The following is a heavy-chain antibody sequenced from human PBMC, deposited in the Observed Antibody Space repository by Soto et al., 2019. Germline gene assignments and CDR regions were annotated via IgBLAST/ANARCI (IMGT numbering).Heavy chain of an antibody. J-gene: IGHJ4*02. Sequence: QVQLVQSGAEVRKPGASVKVSCKPSGYTFNTYYLHWLRQAPGKALEWMGVIHPRGGGTTYAQKFRGRGTVTRDTSTTTVFMELSSLRSDDTAVYYCARGGHIAVVTASFDNWGQGTLVTVSS. CDR1: GYTFNTYY. CDR3: ARGGHIAVVTASFDN. CDR2: IHPRGGGT. D-gene: IGHD2-21*02. V-gene: IGHV1-46*02.